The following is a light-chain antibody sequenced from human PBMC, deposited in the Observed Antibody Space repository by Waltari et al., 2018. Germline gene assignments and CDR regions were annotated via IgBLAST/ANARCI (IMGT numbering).Light chain of an antibody. CDR3: QQHTNWPPEVA. J-gene: IGKJ4*01. Sequence: EIVLTQSPATLSLSLGERATLSCRASQSVSGSLVWYQQKPGQAPRLLIYDASNRATGIPARFSGSGSGTDFTLTISSLGAEDFAVYYCQQHTNWPPEVAFGGGTKVEIK. CDR1: QSVSGS. CDR2: DAS. V-gene: IGKV3-11*01.